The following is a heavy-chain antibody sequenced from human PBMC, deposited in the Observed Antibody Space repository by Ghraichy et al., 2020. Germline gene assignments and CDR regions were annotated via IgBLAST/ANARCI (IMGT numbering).Heavy chain of an antibody. J-gene: IGHJ3*02. CDR3: ARVRRIAVAGPGAFDI. CDR1: GFTFSSYA. V-gene: IGHV3-30*04. CDR2: ISYDGSNK. Sequence: GGSLRLSCAASGFTFSSYAMHWVRQAPGKGLEWVAVISYDGSNKYYADSVKGRFTISRDNSKNTLYLQMNSLRAEDTAVYYCARVRRIAVAGPGAFDIWGQGTMVTVSS. D-gene: IGHD6-19*01.